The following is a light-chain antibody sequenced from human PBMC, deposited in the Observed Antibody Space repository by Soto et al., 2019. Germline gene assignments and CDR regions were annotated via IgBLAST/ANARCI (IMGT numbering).Light chain of an antibody. CDR3: AAWDDSLNGPV. Sequence: QSVLTQPPSVSAAPRQRVTISCSGSSSNIGNNAVNWYQQFPGKAPKLLIHSDDRVPSGVSDRFSGSKSGTSASLAIGGVQSEDEADCYCAAWDDSLNGPVFGGGTKLTVL. CDR1: SSNIGNNA. J-gene: IGLJ3*02. V-gene: IGLV1-36*01. CDR2: SDD.